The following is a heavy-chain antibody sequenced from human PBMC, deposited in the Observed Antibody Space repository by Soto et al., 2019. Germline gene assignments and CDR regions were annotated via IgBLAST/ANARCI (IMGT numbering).Heavy chain of an antibody. D-gene: IGHD3-16*01. V-gene: IGHV3-30*18. CDR3: AKLGLYDYVWGSLFDS. Sequence: GGSLRLSCAASGFTFSSYAMHWVRQTPGKGLEWVALIPSDGSNEYYADSVKGRFTISRDNSRNTLYLQMNNLRSEDTAIYYCAKLGLYDYVWGSLFDSWGQGTLVTVSS. CDR2: IPSDGSNE. J-gene: IGHJ4*02. CDR1: GFTFSSYA.